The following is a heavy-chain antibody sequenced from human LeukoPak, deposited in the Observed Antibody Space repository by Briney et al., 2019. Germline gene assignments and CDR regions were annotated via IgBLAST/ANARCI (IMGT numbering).Heavy chain of an antibody. CDR2: IWYDGGNK. CDR1: GFTFSSYG. CDR3: ARARLLYCTNGVCYSPYYYGMDV. V-gene: IGHV3-33*01. Sequence: GGSLRLSCAASGFTFSSYGMHWVRQAPGKGLEWVAVIWYDGGNKYYADSVKGRFTISRDNSKNTLYLQMNSLRAEDTAVYYCARARLLYCTNGVCYSPYYYGMDVWGQGTTVTVSS. D-gene: IGHD2-8*01. J-gene: IGHJ6*02.